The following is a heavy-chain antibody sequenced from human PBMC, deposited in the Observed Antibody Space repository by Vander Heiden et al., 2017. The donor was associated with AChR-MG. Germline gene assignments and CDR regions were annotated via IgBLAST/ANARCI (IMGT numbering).Heavy chain of an antibody. D-gene: IGHD3-10*01. J-gene: IGHJ6*02. V-gene: IGHV3-30-3*01. Sequence: QVQLVESGGCVVKPGRCLRLSCAASGFTFSSYAMHWVRQAPGKGLEWVAVISYDGSHKYYADSVKGRFTISRDNSKNTLYLQMNSLRAEDTAVYYCARDYKSYGMDVWGQGTTVTVSS. CDR3: ARDYKSYGMDV. CDR1: GFTFSSYA. CDR2: ISYDGSHK.